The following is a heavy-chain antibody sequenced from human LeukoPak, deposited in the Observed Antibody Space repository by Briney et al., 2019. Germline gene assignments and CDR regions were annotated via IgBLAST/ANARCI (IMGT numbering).Heavy chain of an antibody. Sequence: GESLKISCKGSGYSFTSYWIGWVRQVPGKGLEWMGIIYPGDSDTRYSPSFQGQVTISADKSISTAYLQWSSLKASDTAMYYCATMVAARRVPYYFDYWGQGTLVTVSS. CDR1: GYSFTSYW. D-gene: IGHD2-15*01. CDR2: IYPGDSDT. CDR3: ATMVAARRVPYYFDY. J-gene: IGHJ4*02. V-gene: IGHV5-51*01.